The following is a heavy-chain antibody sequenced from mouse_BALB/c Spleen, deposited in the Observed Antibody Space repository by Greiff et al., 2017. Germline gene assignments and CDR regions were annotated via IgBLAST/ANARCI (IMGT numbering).Heavy chain of an antibody. Sequence: QVQLQQSGAELAKPGASVKMSCKASGYTFTSYWMHWVKQRPGQGLEWIGYINPSTGYTEYNQKFKDKATLTADKSSSTAYMQLSSLTSEDSAVYYCARRGITTVVGFDYWGQGTTLTVSS. CDR3: ARRGITTVVGFDY. CDR2: INPSTGYT. D-gene: IGHD1-1*01. J-gene: IGHJ2*01. V-gene: IGHV1-7*01. CDR1: GYTFTSYW.